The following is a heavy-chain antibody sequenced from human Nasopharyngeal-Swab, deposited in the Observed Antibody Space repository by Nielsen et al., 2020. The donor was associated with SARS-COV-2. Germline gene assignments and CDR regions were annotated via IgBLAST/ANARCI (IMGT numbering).Heavy chain of an antibody. CDR3: AKGVYYYDSSERFDY. CDR2: ISYDGSNK. V-gene: IGHV3-30*04. CDR1: GFTFSSYA. J-gene: IGHJ4*02. Sequence: GESLKISCAASGFTFSSYAMHWVRQAPGKGLEWVAVISYDGSNKYYADSVKGRFTISRDNSKNTLYLQMNSLRAEDTALYYCAKGVYYYDSSERFDYWGQGTLVTVSS. D-gene: IGHD3-22*01.